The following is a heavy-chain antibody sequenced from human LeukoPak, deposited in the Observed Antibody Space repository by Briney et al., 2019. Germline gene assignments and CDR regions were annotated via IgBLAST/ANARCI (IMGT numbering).Heavy chain of an antibody. CDR1: GFTFSSYA. D-gene: IGHD3-22*01. V-gene: IGHV3-23*01. J-gene: IGHJ4*02. Sequence: GSLRLSCAASGFTFSSYAMTWVRQAPGKGLEWVSGISGCGGSTYYAGSVEGRLTISRDNSKNTLYVQMNSLRAEDTAVYYCAKSDYYDSSGYYYGSDYWGRGTLVTVSS. CDR2: ISGCGGST. CDR3: AKSDYYDSSGYYYGSDY.